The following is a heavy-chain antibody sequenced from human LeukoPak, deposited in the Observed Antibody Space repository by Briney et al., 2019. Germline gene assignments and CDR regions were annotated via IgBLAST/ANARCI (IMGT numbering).Heavy chain of an antibody. CDR1: GGSISSGSYY. CDR3: AREYYYDSSGSPGVDY. J-gene: IGHJ4*02. D-gene: IGHD3-22*01. CDR2: IYTSGST. Sequence: SQTLSLTCTGSGGSISSGSYYWSWIRQPAGKGPEWIGRIYTSGSTNYNPSLKSRVTISVDTSKNQFSLKLSSVTAADTAVYYCAREYYYDSSGSPGVDYWGQGTLVTVSS. V-gene: IGHV4-61*02.